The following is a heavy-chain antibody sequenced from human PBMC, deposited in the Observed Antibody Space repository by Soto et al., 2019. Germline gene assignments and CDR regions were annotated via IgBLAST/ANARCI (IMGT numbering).Heavy chain of an antibody. J-gene: IGHJ5*02. CDR1: GFTFSRYA. Sequence: EVQLLESGGGLVQPGVSLRLSCAASGFTFSRYAMSWVRQAPGKGLEWVSAISGSGGSTYYADSVKGRFTICRDNSKNTLYLQMNSLRAEETAVYYCAKAVTQRLSRQWFDPWGQGTLVTVSS. CDR3: AKAVTQRLSRQWFDP. CDR2: ISGSGGST. D-gene: IGHD6-25*01. V-gene: IGHV3-23*01.